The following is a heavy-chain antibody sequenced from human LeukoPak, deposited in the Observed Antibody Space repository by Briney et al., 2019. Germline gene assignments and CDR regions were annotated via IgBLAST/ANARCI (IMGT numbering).Heavy chain of an antibody. V-gene: IGHV3-30-3*01. Sequence: PGGSLRLSCAASGFTFSSYAMHWVRQAPGKGLEWVAVISYDGSNKYYADSVKGRFTISRDNSKNTLYLQMDSLRAEDTAVYYCIRDLNWNYGDYWGQGTLVTVSS. CDR2: ISYDGSNK. J-gene: IGHJ4*02. CDR1: GFTFSSYA. D-gene: IGHD1-7*01. CDR3: IRDLNWNYGDY.